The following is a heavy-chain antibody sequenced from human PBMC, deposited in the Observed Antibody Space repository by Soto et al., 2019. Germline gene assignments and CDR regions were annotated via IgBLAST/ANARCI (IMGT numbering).Heavy chain of an antibody. Sequence: SETLSLTCTVSGGSFSRGDYYWSWVRQHPGKGLEWIGYIYYTGNTSYNPSLKSRVIISLDTSKNQFSLKLRSVTAADTAVYYCAREGALGNFEYWGQGTLVTVSS. V-gene: IGHV4-31*03. CDR3: AREGALGNFEY. J-gene: IGHJ4*02. D-gene: IGHD3-16*01. CDR2: IYYTGNT. CDR1: GGSFSRGDYY.